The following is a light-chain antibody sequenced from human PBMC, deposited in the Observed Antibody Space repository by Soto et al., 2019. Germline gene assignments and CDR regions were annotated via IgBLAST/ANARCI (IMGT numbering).Light chain of an antibody. V-gene: IGKV3-20*01. CDR2: DAI. CDR1: QSVARNL. Sequence: EIVLTQSPGTLSLSPGERATLSCRASQSVARNLLAWFQQRPGQPPRLLIYDAIGRATGIPDSFSGSGSATGYPLTINRLEPDALVLYYRHQYASSPLTFGQGTKLEIK. CDR3: HQYASSPLT. J-gene: IGKJ2*01.